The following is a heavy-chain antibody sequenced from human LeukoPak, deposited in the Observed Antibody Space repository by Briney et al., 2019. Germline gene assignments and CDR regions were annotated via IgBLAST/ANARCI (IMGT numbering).Heavy chain of an antibody. CDR3: ARRTRYYYYMDV. CDR1: GGSISSSSYY. J-gene: IGHJ6*03. Sequence: NASETLSLTCTVSGGSISSSSYYWGWIRQPPGKGLEWIGSIYYSGSTYYNPSLQSRVTISVDTSKNQFSLKLSSVTAADTAVYYCARRTRYYYYMDVWGKGTTVTVSS. CDR2: IYYSGST. V-gene: IGHV4-39*01.